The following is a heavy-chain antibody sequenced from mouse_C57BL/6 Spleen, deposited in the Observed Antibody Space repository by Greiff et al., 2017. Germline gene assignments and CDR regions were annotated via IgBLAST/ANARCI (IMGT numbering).Heavy chain of an antibody. CDR3: ARRYGNYFDY. D-gene: IGHD2-1*01. CDR1: GFTFSDYY. V-gene: IGHV5-12*01. J-gene: IGHJ2*01. Sequence: EVHLVESGGGLVQPGGSLKLSCAASGFTFSDYYMYWVRQTPEKRLEWVAYISNGGGSTYYPDTVKGRFTISRDNTKHTLYLQMSRLKSEDTAMYYCARRYGNYFDYWGQGTTLTVSS. CDR2: ISNGGGST.